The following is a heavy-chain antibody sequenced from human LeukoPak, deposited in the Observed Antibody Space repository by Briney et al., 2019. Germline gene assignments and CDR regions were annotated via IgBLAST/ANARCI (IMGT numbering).Heavy chain of an antibody. CDR1: GFTFDDYG. J-gene: IGHJ5*02. D-gene: IGHD6-13*01. CDR3: ARVQRGSSWSRFDP. Sequence: PGGSLRLSRAASGFTFDDYGMSWVRQAPGKGLEWVSGINWNGGSTGYADSVKGRFTISRDNAKNSLYLQMNSLRAEDTALYYCARVQRGSSWSRFDPWGQGTLVTVSS. CDR2: INWNGGST. V-gene: IGHV3-20*04.